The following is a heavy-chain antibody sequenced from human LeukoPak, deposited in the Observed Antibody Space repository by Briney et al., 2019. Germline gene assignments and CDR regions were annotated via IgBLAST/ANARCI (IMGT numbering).Heavy chain of an antibody. J-gene: IGHJ4*02. CDR3: ARLSVAGTWFDY. D-gene: IGHD6-13*01. Sequence: GGSLRLSCAASAFSLSTYEMNWVRQAPGKGLEWLSYISSSGSTKYYADSVKGRFTISRDNAKKSLYLQMNSLRAEDTAVYYCARLSVAGTWFDYWGQATLVTVSS. V-gene: IGHV3-48*03. CDR1: AFSLSTYE. CDR2: ISSSGSTK.